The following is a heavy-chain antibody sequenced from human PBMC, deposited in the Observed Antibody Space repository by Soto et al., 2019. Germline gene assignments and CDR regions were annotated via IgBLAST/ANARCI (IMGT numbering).Heavy chain of an antibody. V-gene: IGHV4-30-4*01. Sequence: QLQLRESGPGLVKPSETLSLTCTVSGGSISGGVGGLYYCRWIRQPPGKGLEWIGYIYDSGSTYYNPPLKSLVTISVDTSKNQFSLRMRSVTAAYTAVYYCAREVIPLTTDWYFDLWGRVALVTVSS. CDR2: IYDSGST. CDR3: AREVIPLTTDWYFDL. D-gene: IGHD4-17*01. J-gene: IGHJ2*01. CDR1: GGSISGGVGGLYY.